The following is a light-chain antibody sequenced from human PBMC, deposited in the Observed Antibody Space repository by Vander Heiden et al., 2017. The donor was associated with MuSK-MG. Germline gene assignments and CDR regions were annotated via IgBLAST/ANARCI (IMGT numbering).Light chain of an antibody. Sequence: DIQLTQSPSFLSASVGDRVTITCRASEGSGIFLAWYQQKPGKAPKLLIYDASKVESGVSSRFSGSGYGTEFTLTSSSLQPEDFANYYWQQHNAFNTFGQGTRLEIK. V-gene: IGKV1-9*01. J-gene: IGKJ5*01. CDR1: EGSGIF. CDR2: DAS. CDR3: QQHNAFNT.